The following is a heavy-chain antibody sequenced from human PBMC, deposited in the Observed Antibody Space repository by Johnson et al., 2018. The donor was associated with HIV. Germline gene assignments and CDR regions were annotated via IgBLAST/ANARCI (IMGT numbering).Heavy chain of an antibody. V-gene: IGHV3-30*04. CDR1: GFTFSSYA. CDR2: ISYDGSNK. Sequence: QVRLVESGGGVVQPGRSLRLSCAASGFTFSSYAMHWVRQAPGKGLEWVAVISYDGSNKYYADSVKGRFTISRDNSKNTLYLQMNSLRAEDTAVYYCARDYGQWLVPGAFDIWGQGTMVTVSS. D-gene: IGHD6-19*01. J-gene: IGHJ3*02. CDR3: ARDYGQWLVPGAFDI.